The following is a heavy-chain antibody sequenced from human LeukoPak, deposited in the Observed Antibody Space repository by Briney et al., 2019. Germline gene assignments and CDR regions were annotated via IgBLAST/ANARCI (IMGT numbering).Heavy chain of an antibody. D-gene: IGHD5-24*01. J-gene: IGHJ6*03. V-gene: IGHV3-21*01. CDR2: ISSSSSYI. CDR1: GFTFSSYS. Sequence: PGGSLRLSCAASGFTFSSYSMSWVRQAPGKGLEWVSSISSSSSYIYYADSVKGRFTISRDNAKNSLYLQMNSLRAEDTAVYYCARDGKRWLQFQTPQYYYYYYMDVWGKGTTVTVSS. CDR3: ARDGKRWLQFQTPQYYYYYYMDV.